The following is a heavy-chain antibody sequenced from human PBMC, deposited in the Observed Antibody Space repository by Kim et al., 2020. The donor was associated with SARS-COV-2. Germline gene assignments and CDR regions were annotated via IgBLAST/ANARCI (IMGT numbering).Heavy chain of an antibody. V-gene: IGHV4-59*13. CDR1: GGSISSYY. CDR3: ARDIGPIANSGRDGMDV. CDR2: IYYSGST. Sequence: SETLSLTCTVSGGSISSYYWSWIRQPPGKGLEWIGYIYYSGSTNYNPSLKSRVTISVDTSKNQFSLKLSSVTAADTAVYYCARDIGPIANSGRDGMDVWGQGTTVTVSS. J-gene: IGHJ6*02. D-gene: IGHD3-10*01.